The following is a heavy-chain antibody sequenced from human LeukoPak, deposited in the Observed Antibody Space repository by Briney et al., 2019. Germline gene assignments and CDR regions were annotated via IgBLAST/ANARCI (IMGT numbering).Heavy chain of an antibody. CDR1: GFTFSSYA. J-gene: IGHJ4*02. CDR3: AKDKRGALGY. V-gene: IGHV3-9*01. D-gene: IGHD1-26*01. CDR2: ISWNSGSI. Sequence: GGSLRLSCAASGFTFSSYAMSWVRQAPGKGLEWVSGISWNSGSIGYADSVKGRFTISRDNAKNSLYLQMNSLRAEDTALYYCAKDKRGALGYWGQGTLVTVSS.